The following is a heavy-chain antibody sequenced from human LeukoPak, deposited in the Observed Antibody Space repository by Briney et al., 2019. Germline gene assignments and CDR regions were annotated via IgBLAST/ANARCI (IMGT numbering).Heavy chain of an antibody. J-gene: IGHJ3*02. CDR3: ARVSGSDDFWSGPRGDAFDI. Sequence: GSSVKVSCKASGGTFSSYAISWVRQAPGQGLEWMGGIIPIFGTANYAQKFQGRVTITADESTSTAYMERSSLRSEDTAVYYCARVSGSDDFWSGPRGDAFDIWGQGTMVTVSS. D-gene: IGHD3-3*01. CDR2: IIPIFGTA. CDR1: GGTFSSYA. V-gene: IGHV1-69*01.